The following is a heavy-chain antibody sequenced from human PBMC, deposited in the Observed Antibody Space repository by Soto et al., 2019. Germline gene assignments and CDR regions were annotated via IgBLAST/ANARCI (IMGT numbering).Heavy chain of an antibody. CDR2: IHHTGST. D-gene: IGHD4-4*01. CDR1: GGSVSSTDW. CDR3: AGVSNHKGAFNY. V-gene: IGHV4-4*02. J-gene: IGHJ4*01. Sequence: QVQLQESGPGLVKPSETLSLTCAVSGGSVSSTDWWTWVRQTPGNGLEWIGEIHHTGSTTYNPSLQSRVTMSVDKSMNHFSLTLRSVTAADTAVYYCAGVSNHKGAFNYWGQGTLVTVSS.